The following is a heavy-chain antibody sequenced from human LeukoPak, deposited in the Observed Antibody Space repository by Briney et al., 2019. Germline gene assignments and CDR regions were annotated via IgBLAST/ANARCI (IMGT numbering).Heavy chain of an antibody. V-gene: IGHV3-48*03. CDR1: GFTFSSYE. J-gene: IGHJ6*04. CDR2: ISSSGSTI. Sequence: GGSLRLSCAASGFTFSSYEMNWIRQAPGKELEWVSYISSSGSTIYYADSVKGRFTISRDNAKNSLYLQMNSLRAEDTAVYYCAELGITMIGGVWGKGTTVTISS. D-gene: IGHD3-10*02. CDR3: AELGITMIGGV.